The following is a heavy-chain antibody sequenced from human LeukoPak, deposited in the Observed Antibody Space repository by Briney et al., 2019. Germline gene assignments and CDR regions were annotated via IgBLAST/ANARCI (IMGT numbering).Heavy chain of an antibody. J-gene: IGHJ4*02. CDR3: TRVGYIDEGVDY. V-gene: IGHV3-7*04. CDR2: IKQDGSKK. Sequence: GGSLRLSCVASGFPFSSYWMTWVRQAPGKGLEWVANIKQDGSKKSYVDSVKGRFTISRDNAKDSLYLQMNSLRAEDTAIYYCTRVGYIDEGVDYWGQGTLVTVSS. D-gene: IGHD5-24*01. CDR1: GFPFSSYW.